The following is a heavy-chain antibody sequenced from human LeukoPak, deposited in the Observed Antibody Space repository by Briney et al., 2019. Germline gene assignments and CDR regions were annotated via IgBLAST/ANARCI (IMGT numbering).Heavy chain of an antibody. Sequence: SETLSLTCAVYGGSFSGYYWSWIRQPPGKGLEWIGEINHSGSTNYNPSLKSRVTISVDTSKNQFSLKLSSVTAADTAVYYCARDNRPRGYSGNVRRNWFDPWGQGTLVTVSS. V-gene: IGHV4-34*01. J-gene: IGHJ5*02. CDR1: GGSFSGYY. CDR2: INHSGST. CDR3: ARDNRPRGYSGNVRRNWFDP. D-gene: IGHD5-12*01.